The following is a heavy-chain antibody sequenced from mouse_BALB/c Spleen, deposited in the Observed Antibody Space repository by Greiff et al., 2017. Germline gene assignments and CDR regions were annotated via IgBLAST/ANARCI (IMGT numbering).Heavy chain of an antibody. Sequence: EVQRVESGPGLVKPSQSLSLTCSVTGYSITSGYYWNWIRQFPGNKLEWMGYISYDGSNNYNPSLKNRISITRDTSKNQFFLKLNSVTTEDTATYYCARPGGNPWFAYWGQGTLVTVSA. CDR3: ARPGGNPWFAY. CDR2: ISYDGSN. J-gene: IGHJ3*01. D-gene: IGHD2-1*01. CDR1: GYSITSGYY. V-gene: IGHV3-6*02.